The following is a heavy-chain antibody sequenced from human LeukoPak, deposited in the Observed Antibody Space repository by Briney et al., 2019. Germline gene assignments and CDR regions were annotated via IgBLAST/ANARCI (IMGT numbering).Heavy chain of an antibody. CDR1: GYIFTGYY. J-gene: IGHJ4*02. Sequence: ASVKVSCKASGYIFTGYYIHWVRQAPGQGLEWMGWINPNSGGTNYAQKFQGRVTMTRDTSISTAYMELSRLRSDDTAVYYCARDTDIVVVPAAIPSLYFDYWGQGTLVTVSS. V-gene: IGHV1-2*02. CDR2: INPNSGGT. CDR3: ARDTDIVVVPAAIPSLYFDY. D-gene: IGHD2-2*02.